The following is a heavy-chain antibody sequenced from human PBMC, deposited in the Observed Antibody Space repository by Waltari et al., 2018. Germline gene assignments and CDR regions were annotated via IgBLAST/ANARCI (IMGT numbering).Heavy chain of an antibody. CDR3: AKVLRAFSSSPFHFYFDS. J-gene: IGHJ4*02. Sequence: EVQLLESGGGLVPPGGSVRLSCAAAGFVFHNYGMGWVRQGPGKGMEGVESLGGNGGDRDYADAVKGRFTISRDNSESTLSLQMDNLRGEDTAIYYCAKVLRAFSSSPFHFYFDSWGQGTLVAVSS. CDR1: GFVFHNYG. CDR2: LGGNGGDR. D-gene: IGHD2-2*01. V-gene: IGHV3-23*01.